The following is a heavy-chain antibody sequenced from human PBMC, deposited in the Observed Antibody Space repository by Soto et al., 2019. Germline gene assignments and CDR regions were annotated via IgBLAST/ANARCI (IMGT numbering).Heavy chain of an antibody. Sequence: GGSLRLSCAASGFSFSSYAMSWVRQAPGKGLGWVSAISSTGGSTFYADSVKGRFTISRDNSKNTLDLQMNSLRPEDTAVYYCAVYTSGFYFPSEFFQVWGRGSLVTVSS. D-gene: IGHD3-22*01. CDR3: AVYTSGFYFPSEFFQV. J-gene: IGHJ1*01. CDR2: ISSTGGST. V-gene: IGHV3-23*01. CDR1: GFSFSSYA.